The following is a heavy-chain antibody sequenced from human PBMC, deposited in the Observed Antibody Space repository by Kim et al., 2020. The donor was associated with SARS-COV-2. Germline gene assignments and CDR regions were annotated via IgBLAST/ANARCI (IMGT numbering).Heavy chain of an antibody. Sequence: TYYPGSVKGRFTISRENAKNSLYLQMNRLGAGDTAGYYCAREGGVDAFDIWGQGTMVTVSS. D-gene: IGHD3-16*01. J-gene: IGHJ3*02. CDR3: AREGGVDAFDI. CDR2: T. V-gene: IGHV3-13*01.